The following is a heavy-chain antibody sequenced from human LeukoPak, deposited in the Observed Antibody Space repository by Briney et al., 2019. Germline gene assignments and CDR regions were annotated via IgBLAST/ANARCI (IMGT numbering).Heavy chain of an antibody. CDR3: ARDPDGSGYYYGYFDY. V-gene: IGHV6-1*01. D-gene: IGHD3-22*01. CDR1: GDSVSSNSVA. Sequence: SQTLSLTCAISGDSVSSNSVAWNWIRQSPSRGLEWLGRSYHRSKWYNNYAVSVKSRITINPDTYKNQFSLQLNSVTPEDTAVYYCARDPDGSGYYYGYFDYWGQGTLVTVSS. J-gene: IGHJ4*02. CDR2: SYHRSKWYN.